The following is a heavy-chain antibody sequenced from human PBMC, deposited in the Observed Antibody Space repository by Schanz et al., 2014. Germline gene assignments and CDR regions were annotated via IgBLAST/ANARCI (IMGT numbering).Heavy chain of an antibody. Sequence: QVQLVESGGGVVQPGGSLRLSCAASGFTFNSYGMHWVRQAPGKGLEWVAFIWYDGSNKYYADSVKGRFTISRDNSKXXXYXXXXXXRAEDTAVYYCARCEDYWGQGTLVTVSS. CDR2: IWYDGSNK. J-gene: IGHJ4*02. V-gene: IGHV3-33*01. CDR3: ARCEDY. CDR1: GFTFNSYG.